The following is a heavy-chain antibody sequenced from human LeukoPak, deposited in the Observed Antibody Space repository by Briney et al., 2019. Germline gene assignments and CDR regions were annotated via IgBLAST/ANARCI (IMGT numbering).Heavy chain of an antibody. CDR3: ARDYDYLWGSYRANHNYFDY. CDR2: INAGNGNT. D-gene: IGHD3-16*02. V-gene: IGHV1-3*01. CDR1: GYTFTSYA. Sequence: GASVKVSCKASGYTFTSYAMHWVRQAPGQRLEWMGWINAGNGNTKYSQKFQGRVTITRDTSAGTAYMELSSLTSEDTAVYYCARDYDYLWGSYRANHNYFDYWGQGTLVTVSS. J-gene: IGHJ4*02.